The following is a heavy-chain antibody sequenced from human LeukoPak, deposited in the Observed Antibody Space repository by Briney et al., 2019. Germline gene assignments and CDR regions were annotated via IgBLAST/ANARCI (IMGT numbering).Heavy chain of an antibody. J-gene: IGHJ3*02. V-gene: IGHV4-30-4*08. CDR3: ARVCPRGLKGAFDI. Sequence: RPSETLSLTCAVSGASISSNSHFWGWVRQPPGKGLEWIGYIYYSGSTYYNPSLKSRVTISVDTSKNQFSLKLSSVTAADTAVYYCARVCPRGLKGAFDIWGQGTMVTVSS. CDR2: IYYSGST. CDR1: GASISSNSHF.